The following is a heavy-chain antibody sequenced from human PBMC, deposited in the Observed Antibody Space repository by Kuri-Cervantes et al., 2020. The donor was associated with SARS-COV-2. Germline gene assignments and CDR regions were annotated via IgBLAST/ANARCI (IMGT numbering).Heavy chain of an antibody. J-gene: IGHJ5*02. CDR2: IYYSGST. Sequence: SETLSLTCTVSGGSISSSSYYWGWIRQPPGKGLEWIGSIYYSGSTYYNPSLKSRVTISVDTSKNQFSLKLSSVTAADTAVYYCARGGDWFDPWGQGTLVTVSS. D-gene: IGHD1-26*01. CDR1: GGSISSSSYY. V-gene: IGHV4-39*07. CDR3: ARGGDWFDP.